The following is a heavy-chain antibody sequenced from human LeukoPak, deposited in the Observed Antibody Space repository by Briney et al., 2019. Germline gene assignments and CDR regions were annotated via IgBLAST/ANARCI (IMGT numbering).Heavy chain of an antibody. V-gene: IGHV3-23*01. D-gene: IGHD6-19*01. Sequence: GGSLRLSCAASGFTVSSNYMSWVRQAPGKGLEWVSAISGSGGSTYYADSVKGRFTISGDNSKNTLYLQMNSLRAEDTAVYYCAKSGSGWYDCFDPWGQGTLVTVSS. CDR2: ISGSGGST. CDR3: AKSGSGWYDCFDP. J-gene: IGHJ5*02. CDR1: GFTVSSNY.